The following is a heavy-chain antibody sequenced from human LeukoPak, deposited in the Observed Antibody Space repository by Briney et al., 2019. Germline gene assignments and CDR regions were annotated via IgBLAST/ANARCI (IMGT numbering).Heavy chain of an antibody. J-gene: IGHJ4*02. D-gene: IGHD3-16*02. CDR3: AKDLGRYYDYVWGSYRPNMG. CDR2: ISWNSGSI. Sequence: GGSLRLSCAASGFTFSDYYMSWVRQAPGKGLEWVSGISWNSGSIGYADSVKGRFTISRDNAKNSLYLQMNSLRAEDTALYYCAKDLGRYYDYVWGSYRPNMGWGQGTLVTVSS. V-gene: IGHV3-9*01. CDR1: GFTFSDYY.